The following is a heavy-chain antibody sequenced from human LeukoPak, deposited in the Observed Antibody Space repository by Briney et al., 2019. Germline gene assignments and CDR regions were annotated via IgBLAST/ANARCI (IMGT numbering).Heavy chain of an antibody. J-gene: IGHJ6*02. Sequence: GRSLRLSCAASGFTFSSYGMHWVRQAPGKGLEWVAVIWYDRSNKYYADSVKGRFTISRDNSKNTLYLQMNSLRAEDTAVYYCATDTRGDILTGFYYYYGMDVWGQGTTVTVSS. V-gene: IGHV3-33*01. D-gene: IGHD3-9*01. CDR3: ATDTRGDILTGFYYYYGMDV. CDR1: GFTFSSYG. CDR2: IWYDRSNK.